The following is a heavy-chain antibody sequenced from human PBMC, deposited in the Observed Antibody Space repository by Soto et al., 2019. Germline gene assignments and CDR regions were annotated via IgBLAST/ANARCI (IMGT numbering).Heavy chain of an antibody. Sequence: QVQLVQSGAEVKKPGSSVKVSCKASGGTFSSYTISWVRQAPGQGLEWMGRIIPILGIANYAQKFQGRVTITADNSTSTVYMELTSLRSEDTAVYYCARRGCSGGSCYSDRVEYFQHWGQGTLVTVSS. J-gene: IGHJ1*01. CDR2: IIPILGIA. V-gene: IGHV1-69*02. D-gene: IGHD2-15*01. CDR3: ARRGCSGGSCYSDRVEYFQH. CDR1: GGTFSSYT.